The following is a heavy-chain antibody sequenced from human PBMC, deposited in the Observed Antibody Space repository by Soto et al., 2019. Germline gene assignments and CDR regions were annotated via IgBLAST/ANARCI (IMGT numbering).Heavy chain of an antibody. CDR1: GGSISSYY. V-gene: IGHV4-59*08. Sequence: SETLALTCTVSGGSISSYYWSWIRQPPGKGLEWIGYIYYSGSTNYNPSLKSRVTISVDTSKNQFSLNVSSVTAADTAVYYCERRYGGTHAYWGQGTLVTVX. D-gene: IGHD4-17*01. CDR3: ERRYGGTHAY. CDR2: IYYSGST. J-gene: IGHJ4*02.